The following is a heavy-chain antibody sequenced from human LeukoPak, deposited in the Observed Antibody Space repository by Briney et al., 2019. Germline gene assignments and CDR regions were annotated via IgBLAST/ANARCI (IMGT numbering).Heavy chain of an antibody. CDR3: ARGIRYSYVGP. J-gene: IGHJ5*02. Sequence: SETLSLTCTVSGGSTSSYYWSWIRQPPGKGLEWIGYNSYSGSTNYNPSLKSRVTISVDTSKSQFSLKLSSVTAADTAVYYCARGIRYSYVGPWGQGTLVTVSS. D-gene: IGHD5-18*01. CDR1: GGSTSSYY. CDR2: NSYSGST. V-gene: IGHV4-59*01.